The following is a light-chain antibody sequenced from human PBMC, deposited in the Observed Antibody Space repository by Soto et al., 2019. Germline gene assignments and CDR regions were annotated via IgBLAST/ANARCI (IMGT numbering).Light chain of an antibody. CDR1: ISDIGHYNY. CDR3: SSYSSATTQVL. Sequence: QSALTQPASVSGSPGQAITISCTGSISDIGHYNYVSWYQQHPGKAPKLMIYDVSHRPSGVSTRFSASKSGNTASLTISGLQPDDEADYYCSSYSSATTQVLFGGGTKLTVL. J-gene: IGLJ2*01. V-gene: IGLV2-14*03. CDR2: DVS.